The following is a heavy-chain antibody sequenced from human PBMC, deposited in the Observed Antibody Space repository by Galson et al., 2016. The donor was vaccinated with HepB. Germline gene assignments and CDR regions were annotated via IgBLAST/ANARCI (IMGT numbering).Heavy chain of an antibody. V-gene: IGHV1-2*02. CDR2: INPTNGGT. Sequence: SVEVSCKASGYSFIAYYLHWVRQAPGQGLEWMGWINPTNGGTNYAPRFQGRVTMTRGTSISTAYMELSSLRYDDTAFYYCARGSVTTLRDNWGQGTLITVST. J-gene: IGHJ4*02. CDR1: GYSFIAYY. CDR3: ARGSVTTLRDN. D-gene: IGHD4-17*01.